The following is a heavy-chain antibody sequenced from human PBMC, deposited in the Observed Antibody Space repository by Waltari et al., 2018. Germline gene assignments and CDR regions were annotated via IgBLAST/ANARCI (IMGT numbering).Heavy chain of an antibody. CDR2: ISWNSGSI. D-gene: IGHD3-22*01. Sequence: EVQLVESGGGLVQPGRSLRLSCAASGFTFDDSAMHWVREAPGKGLEWVSGISWNSGSIGYADSVKGRFTISRDNAKNSLYLQMNSLRAEDTALYYCAKSHYYDSSGYPRDWYFDLWGRGTLVTVSS. CDR3: AKSHYYDSSGYPRDWYFDL. J-gene: IGHJ2*01. V-gene: IGHV3-9*01. CDR1: GFTFDDSA.